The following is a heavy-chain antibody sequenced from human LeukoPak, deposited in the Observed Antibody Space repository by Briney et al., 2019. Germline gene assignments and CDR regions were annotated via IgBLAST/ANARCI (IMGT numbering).Heavy chain of an antibody. J-gene: IGHJ4*02. V-gene: IGHV3-33*01. Sequence: PGGSLRLSCAASGFTFSSYGMHWVRQAPGKGLEWVAVIWYDGSNKYYADSVKGRFTISRDNSKNTLYLQMNSLRAEDTAVYYCAREGYDFWSGYYHFGYWGQGTLVTVSS. CDR3: AREGYDFWSGYYHFGY. CDR2: IWYDGSNK. CDR1: GFTFSSYG. D-gene: IGHD3-3*01.